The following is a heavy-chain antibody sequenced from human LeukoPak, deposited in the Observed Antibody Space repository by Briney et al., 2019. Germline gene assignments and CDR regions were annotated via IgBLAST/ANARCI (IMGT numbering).Heavy chain of an antibody. J-gene: IGHJ4*01. Sequence: QAGGSLRLSCAPSGCSFSRYYMSWVRQPPGKGLEWVSVLFSGGDTYYADSVKDRFSISRDSSRETLFLQMNSLRADDTAVYYCAREGYDSGFDYWGRGTMVTVSS. CDR3: AREGYDSGFDY. V-gene: IGHV3-66*01. CDR2: LFSGGDT. CDR1: GCSFSRYY. D-gene: IGHD5-12*01.